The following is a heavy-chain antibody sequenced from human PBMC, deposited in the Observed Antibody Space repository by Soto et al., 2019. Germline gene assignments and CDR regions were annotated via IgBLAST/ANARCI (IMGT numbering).Heavy chain of an antibody. V-gene: IGHV4-34*01. CDR1: GGSFSGYY. D-gene: IGHD2-15*01. J-gene: IGHJ5*02. CDR3: AREVVVVVAVLYNWFDP. CDR2: INHSGST. Sequence: QVQLQQWGAGLLKPSETLSLTCAVYGGSFSGYYWSWIRQPPGKGLEWIGEINHSGSTNYNPSLKSLVTISVDTSKNQFSLKLSSVTAADTAVYYCAREVVVVVAVLYNWFDPWGQGTLVTVSS.